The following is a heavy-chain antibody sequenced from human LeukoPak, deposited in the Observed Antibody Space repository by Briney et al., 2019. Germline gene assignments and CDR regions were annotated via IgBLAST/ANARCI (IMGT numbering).Heavy chain of an antibody. CDR2: ISVYNGNT. D-gene: IGHD3-3*01. J-gene: IGHJ5*02. V-gene: IGHV1-18*01. CDR3: ARDVRFLEWLLHNWFDP. Sequence: ASVKVSCKASGYTFTSYGISWVRQAPGQGLEWMGWISVYNGNTNYAQKLQGRVTMTTDTSTSTAYMELRSLRSDDTAVYYCARDVRFLEWLLHNWFDPWGQGTLVTVSS. CDR1: GYTFTSYG.